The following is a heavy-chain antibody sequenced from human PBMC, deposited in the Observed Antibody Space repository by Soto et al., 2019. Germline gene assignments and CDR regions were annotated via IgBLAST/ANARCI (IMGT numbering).Heavy chain of an antibody. J-gene: IGHJ3*02. CDR3: AREIVSKDLGYCISTSCYNAFDI. V-gene: IGHV3-7*01. CDR1: GFTFSSYW. CDR2: IKQDGSEK. D-gene: IGHD2-2*02. Sequence: AGSLRLSCAASGFTFSSYWMSWVRQAPGKGLEWVANIKQDGSEKYYVDSVKGRFTISRDNAKNSLYLQMNSLRAEDTAVYYCAREIVSKDLGYCISTSCYNAFDIWGQGTMVTVSS.